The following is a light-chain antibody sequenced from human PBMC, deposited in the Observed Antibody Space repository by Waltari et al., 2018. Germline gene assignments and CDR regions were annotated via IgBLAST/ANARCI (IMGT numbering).Light chain of an antibody. CDR1: NFGKNN. CDR2: YDD. J-gene: IGLJ2*01. Sequence: YILTQPPSVSVAAGNTVTITCGGNNFGKNNVHWYRPKPGQAPVLLIYYDDGPPSGIPVRFSGSASGNTATLTISRVEAGDEADYYCQVWESSSEVLFGGGTKLTVL. CDR3: QVWESSSEVL. V-gene: IGLV3-21*01.